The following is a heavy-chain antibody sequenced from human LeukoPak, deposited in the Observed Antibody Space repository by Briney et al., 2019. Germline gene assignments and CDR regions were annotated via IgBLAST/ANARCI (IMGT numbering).Heavy chain of an antibody. V-gene: IGHV4-59*01. CDR3: ARSYDSAARAYLYYYGMDV. J-gene: IGHJ6*02. Sequence: SETLSLTCTVSGGSISSYYWSWIRQPPGKGLEWIGYIYYSGSTNYNPSLKSRVTISVDTSKNQFSLKLSSVTAADTAVYYCARSYDSAARAYLYYYGMDVWGQGTTVTVSS. CDR2: IYYSGST. D-gene: IGHD3-22*01. CDR1: GGSISSYY.